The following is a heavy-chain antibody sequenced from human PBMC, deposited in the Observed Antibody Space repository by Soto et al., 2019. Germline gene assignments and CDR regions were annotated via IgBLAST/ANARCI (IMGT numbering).Heavy chain of an antibody. CDR1: GYTFTTYP. CDR2: ISAYNGNT. D-gene: IGHD1-26*01. Sequence: GASVKVSCKASGYTFTTYPIHWVRQAPGQRLEWMGWISAYNGNTNYAQKLQGRVTMTTDTSTSTAYMELRSLRSDDTAVYYCARGIANQVGATPLPDIWGQGTMVTVSS. V-gene: IGHV1-18*01. CDR3: ARGIANQVGATPLPDI. J-gene: IGHJ3*02.